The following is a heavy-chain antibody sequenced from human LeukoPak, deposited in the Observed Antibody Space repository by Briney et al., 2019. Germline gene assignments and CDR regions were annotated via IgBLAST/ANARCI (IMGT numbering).Heavy chain of an antibody. J-gene: IGHJ4*02. V-gene: IGHV5-51*01. CDR3: ARFVDTAMAFEYFDY. CDR2: IYPADSDT. D-gene: IGHD5-18*01. CDR1: GYTFVTYW. Sequence: GESLKISCKGSGYTFVTYWIGWVRQMPGKGLEWMGIIYPADSDTRYSPSFQGQVIISADKSISTAYLQWSSLKASDTAIYYCARFVDTAMAFEYFDYWGQGTLVTVSS.